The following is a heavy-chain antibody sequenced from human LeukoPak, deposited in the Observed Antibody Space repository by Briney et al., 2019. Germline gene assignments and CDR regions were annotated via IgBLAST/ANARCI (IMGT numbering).Heavy chain of an antibody. Sequence: PGGSLRLSCAASGFTFSSYWMDWVRQAPGKGVEGVANIKEDGGAKNYVDSVKGRFTISRDNAKDSVYLQMNSLRAEDTALYYCARNRGWQQFDYWGRGTLVTVSS. CDR1: GFTFSSYW. J-gene: IGHJ4*02. D-gene: IGHD6-13*01. CDR3: ARNRGWQQFDY. V-gene: IGHV3-7*04. CDR2: IKEDGGAK.